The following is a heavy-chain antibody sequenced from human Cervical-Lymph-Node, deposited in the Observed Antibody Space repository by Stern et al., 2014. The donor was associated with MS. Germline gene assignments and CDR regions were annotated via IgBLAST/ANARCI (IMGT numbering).Heavy chain of an antibody. CDR2: IYYSGRT. Sequence: QVQLQESGPGLVKPSQTLSLTCTVFGGSISSGDYYLGLIRQPPGKGLERIGYIYYSGRTYYNPSLKSRAPISVDTSTNHIFLKLSSVTAADTAVYYCAREYDYGMWFDYWGQGTLVTVSS. V-gene: IGHV4-30-4*01. D-gene: IGHD4-17*01. CDR3: AREYDYGMWFDY. CDR1: GGSISSGDYY. J-gene: IGHJ4*02.